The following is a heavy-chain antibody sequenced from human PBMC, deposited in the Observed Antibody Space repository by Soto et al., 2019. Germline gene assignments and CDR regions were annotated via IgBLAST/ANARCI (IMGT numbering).Heavy chain of an antibody. CDR3: ARGYSSSSAWVPYYFDY. Sequence: GGSLRLSCAASGFTVSSNYMSWVRQAPGKGLEWVSVIYSGGSTYYADSVKGRFTISRDNSKNTLYLQMNSLRAEDTAVYYCARGYSSSSAWVPYYFDYWGQGTLVTVSS. CDR1: GFTVSSNY. D-gene: IGHD6-6*01. CDR2: IYSGGST. J-gene: IGHJ4*02. V-gene: IGHV3-66*01.